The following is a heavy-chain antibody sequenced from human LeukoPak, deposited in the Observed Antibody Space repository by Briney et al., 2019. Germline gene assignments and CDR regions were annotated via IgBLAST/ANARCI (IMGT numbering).Heavy chain of an antibody. Sequence: SQTLSLTCAISGDSVSSNSAAWNCIRQSPSRGLECLGRTYYRSKWNNDYAVSVKSRITINPDTAKNQFSLQLKSVTPEDTAVYYCARSPEAYDSCGCDYWGQGALVTVSS. CDR1: GDSVSSNSAA. CDR2: TYYRSKWNN. J-gene: IGHJ4*02. D-gene: IGHD3-22*01. V-gene: IGHV6-1*01. CDR3: ARSPEAYDSCGCDY.